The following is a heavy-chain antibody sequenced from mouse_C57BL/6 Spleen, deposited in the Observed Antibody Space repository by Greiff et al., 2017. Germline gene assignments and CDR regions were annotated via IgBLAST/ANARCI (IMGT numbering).Heavy chain of an antibody. CDR2: IYPGDGDT. J-gene: IGHJ2*01. D-gene: IGHD4-1*01. Sequence: VQLQQSGAELVQPGASVKISCTASGYAFSSYCMNWVKQRPGKGLEWIGQIYPGDGDTKYNGKFKGKATLTADISSSTAYMQLSSLTSEDSAVYFCAREARLTGTYFDYWGQGTTLTVSS. CDR3: AREARLTGTYFDY. CDR1: GYAFSSYC. V-gene: IGHV1-80*01.